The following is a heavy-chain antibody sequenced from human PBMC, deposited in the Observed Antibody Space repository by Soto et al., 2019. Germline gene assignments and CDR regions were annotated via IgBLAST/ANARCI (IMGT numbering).Heavy chain of an antibody. CDR2: IIPILGIA. Sequence: QVQLVQSGAEVKKPGSSVKVSCKASGGTFSSYTISWVRQAPGQGLEWMGRIIPILGIANYAQKFQGRVTITADKSTSKAYVELSSLRAEDTAVYYWSTEVGYCTNGVCYTGDYYDYYMDVWGKGTTVTVSS. D-gene: IGHD2-8*01. J-gene: IGHJ6*03. V-gene: IGHV1-69*08. CDR3: STEVGYCTNGVCYTGDYYDYYMDV. CDR1: GGTFSSYT.